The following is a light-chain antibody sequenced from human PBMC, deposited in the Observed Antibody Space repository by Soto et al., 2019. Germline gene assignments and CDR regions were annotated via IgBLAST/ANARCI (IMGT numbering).Light chain of an antibody. J-gene: IGKJ1*01. CDR1: QSVSSTY. Sequence: EIVLTQSPGTLSLSPGERATLSCRASQSVSSTYLAWYQQYRGQAPRLLIYGASSRAPGIPDRFSGSGSGTDFTLTISRLEPEDVAVYYCQHYCSSRWTFGQGTKVDIK. CDR3: QHYCSSRWT. CDR2: GAS. V-gene: IGKV3-20*01.